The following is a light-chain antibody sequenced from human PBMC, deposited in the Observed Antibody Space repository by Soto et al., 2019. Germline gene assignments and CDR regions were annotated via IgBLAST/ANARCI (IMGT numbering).Light chain of an antibody. CDR2: GAS. CDR3: QQYAGSPWT. CDR1: QNVSSSY. Sequence: EIVLTQSPGTLSLSPGERATLSCRASQNVSSSYLAWYQQKPGQAPRLLIYGASSRATGIPDRFSGSGSGTDFTLTISRLEPEDFAVYYCQQYAGSPWTFGQGTKVEIK. V-gene: IGKV3-20*01. J-gene: IGKJ1*01.